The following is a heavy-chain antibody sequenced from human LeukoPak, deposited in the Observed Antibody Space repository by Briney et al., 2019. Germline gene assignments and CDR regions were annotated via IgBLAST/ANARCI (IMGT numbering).Heavy chain of an antibody. CDR1: GFSFSSYS. Sequence: QPGGSLRLSCAASGFSFSSYSMNWVRQAPGKGLEWVSFISIGSDNIHYADSVRGRFTISRDNAKNSLYLEMNSLRDEDTAVYYCAPDVNRGGRDHYWGQGTLVTVSS. V-gene: IGHV3-48*02. J-gene: IGHJ4*02. CDR2: ISIGSDNI. CDR3: APDVNRGGRDHY. D-gene: IGHD2-15*01.